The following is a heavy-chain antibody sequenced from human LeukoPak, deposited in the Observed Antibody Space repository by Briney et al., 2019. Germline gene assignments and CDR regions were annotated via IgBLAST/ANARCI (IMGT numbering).Heavy chain of an antibody. Sequence: SVKVSCKASGGTFSSYAISWVRQAPGQGLEWMGRIIPILGIANYAQKFQGRVTITADKSTSTAYMELSSLRSEDTAVYYCARDWAQYDFWSGYIMGWYFDLWGRGTLVTVSS. CDR2: IIPILGIA. CDR1: GGTFSSYA. J-gene: IGHJ2*01. D-gene: IGHD3-3*01. CDR3: ARDWAQYDFWSGYIMGWYFDL. V-gene: IGHV1-69*04.